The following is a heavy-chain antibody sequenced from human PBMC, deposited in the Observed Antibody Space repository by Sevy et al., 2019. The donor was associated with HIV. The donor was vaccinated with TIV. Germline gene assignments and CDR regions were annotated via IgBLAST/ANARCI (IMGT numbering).Heavy chain of an antibody. V-gene: IGHV3-15*01. CDR3: EARGLTLTEDYAFDI. CDR1: GFTFSSSW. CDR2: IKGKPEGDTT. D-gene: IGHD3-10*01. J-gene: IGHJ3*02. Sequence: GGSLRLSCAASGFTFSSSWMTWVRQAPGKGLEWIGRIKGKPEGDTTDYAAPVRGRLSISRDDSKNTLFLQMNSLKTEDTAVYYSEARGLTLTEDYAFDIWGQGTMVTVSS.